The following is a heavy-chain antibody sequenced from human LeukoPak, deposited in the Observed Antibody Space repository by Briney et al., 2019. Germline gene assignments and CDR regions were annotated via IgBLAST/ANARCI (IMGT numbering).Heavy chain of an antibody. CDR1: GGTFSSSA. V-gene: IGHV1-69*04. CDR3: ARDQGLTEAPHYGSDV. Sequence: SVKLSCKTSGGTFSSSAMSWVRQAPGQGLEWMGRFIPVLNITSYAQKFQGRVTITADTSTSTVYMELSSLRSEETAVYYCARDQGLTEAPHYGSDVWGEPTTAIVPS. CDR2: FIPVLNIT. D-gene: IGHD3-10*01. J-gene: IGHJ6*04.